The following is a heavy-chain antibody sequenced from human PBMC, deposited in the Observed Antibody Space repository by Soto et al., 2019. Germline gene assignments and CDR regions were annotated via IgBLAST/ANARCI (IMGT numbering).Heavy chain of an antibody. CDR2: IGAYNGNT. CDR1: GYTFTSYG. D-gene: IGHD6-19*01. V-gene: IGHV1-18*01. Sequence: ASVKVSCKASGYTFTSYGISWVRQAPGQGLEWMGWIGAYNGNTNYAQKLQGRVTMTTDTSASTAYMELRSLRSDDTAVYYCARDAVEWLVLNWFDPWGQGTLVTVSS. CDR3: ARDAVEWLVLNWFDP. J-gene: IGHJ5*02.